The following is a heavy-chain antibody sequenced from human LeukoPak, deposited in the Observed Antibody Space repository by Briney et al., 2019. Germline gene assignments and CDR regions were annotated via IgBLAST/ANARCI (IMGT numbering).Heavy chain of an antibody. V-gene: IGHV3-7*01. CDR1: GFTFSGYW. D-gene: IGHD2-2*01. CDR3: AITCRRTTCYWVLDY. Sequence: GGSLRLSCAASGFTFSGYWMSWIRQAPGKGLEWVANIKQGGSEKYYVDSVKGRFTISRHNAKNSLYLQMNSLRAVDTALNYGAITCRRTTCYWVLDYRGDRTPGTVSS. CDR2: IKQGGSEK. J-gene: IGHJ4*01.